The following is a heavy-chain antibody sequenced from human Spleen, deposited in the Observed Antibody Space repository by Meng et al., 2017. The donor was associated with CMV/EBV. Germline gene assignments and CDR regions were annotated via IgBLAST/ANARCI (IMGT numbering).Heavy chain of an antibody. D-gene: IGHD6-19*01. CDR2: IYYIGST. V-gene: IGHV4-59*01. J-gene: IGHJ4*02. Sequence: GSLRLSCTVSGGSISNYYWNWIRQPPGKGLEWIGYIYYIGSTNYNPSLQSRVTISVDRSKNQFSLKLSSVTAADTAVYYCARHGGDLIAVAGYTWFDYWGQGTLVTVSS. CDR3: ARHGGDLIAVAGYTWFDY. CDR1: GGSISNYY.